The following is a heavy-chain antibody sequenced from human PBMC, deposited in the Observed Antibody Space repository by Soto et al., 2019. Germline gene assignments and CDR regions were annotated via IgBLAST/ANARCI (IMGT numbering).Heavy chain of an antibody. CDR1: GGSSHGHY. CDR2: VYDSGST. D-gene: IGHD1-1*01. CDR3: ATGAGWQTDY. Sequence: QVQLQESGPGLVKPSETLSLTCPVSGGSSHGHYCNWYRQPPGRGLEWIGYVYDSGSTKYHPSLESRVAISRDSSKNQCSLRLSSVTSADAAAYSCATGAGWQTDYWGQGTLVTVSS. J-gene: IGHJ4*02. V-gene: IGHV4-59*11.